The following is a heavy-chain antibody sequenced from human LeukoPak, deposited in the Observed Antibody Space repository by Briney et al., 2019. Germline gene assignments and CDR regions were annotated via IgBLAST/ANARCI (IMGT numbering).Heavy chain of an antibody. V-gene: IGHV4-30-2*01. CDR3: ARALGSSRADFDY. J-gene: IGHJ4*02. CDR1: GGSISSGGYS. D-gene: IGHD6-6*01. Sequence: PSQTLSLTCAVSGGSISSGGYSWSWIRQPPGKGLEWIGYIYHSGSTYYNPSLKSRVTISVDRSKNQFSLKLSSVTAADTAVYYCARALGSSRADFDYWGQGTLVTVSS. CDR2: IYHSGST.